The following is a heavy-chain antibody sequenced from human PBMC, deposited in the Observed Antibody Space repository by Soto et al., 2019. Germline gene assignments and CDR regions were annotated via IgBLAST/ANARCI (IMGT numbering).Heavy chain of an antibody. D-gene: IGHD2-21*02. CDR1: GGSISSYY. Sequence: PSDTLSLTCTLSGGSISSYYWSWIRQPPGKGLEWIGYIYYSGSTNYNPSLKSRVTISVDTSKNQFSLKLSSVTAADTAVYYCARRCGGDCLDYYGMDVWGQGTTVTVSS. V-gene: IGHV4-59*07. CDR3: ARRCGGDCLDYYGMDV. CDR2: IYYSGST. J-gene: IGHJ6*02.